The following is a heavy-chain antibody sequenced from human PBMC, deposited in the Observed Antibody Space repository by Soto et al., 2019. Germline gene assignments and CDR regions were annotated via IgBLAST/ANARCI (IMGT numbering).Heavy chain of an antibody. Sequence: QLQLQESGPGLVKPSETLSLTCTVSGGSISSSSYYWGWIRQPPGKGLEWIGSIYYSGSTYYNPSLKSRVTISVDTSKNQFSLKLSSVTAADTAVYYCARHYYGSGSYYYYYYYGMDVWGQGTTVTVSS. CDR1: GGSISSSSYY. J-gene: IGHJ6*02. CDR2: IYYSGST. CDR3: ARHYYGSGSYYYYYYYGMDV. V-gene: IGHV4-39*01. D-gene: IGHD3-10*01.